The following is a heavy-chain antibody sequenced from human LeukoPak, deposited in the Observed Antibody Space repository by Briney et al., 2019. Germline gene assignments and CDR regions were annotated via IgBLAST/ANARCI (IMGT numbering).Heavy chain of an antibody. Sequence: GGSLRLSCAASGFTLSSYAMQWVRQAPGKGLEYVSAISSNGGSTYYADSVKGRFTISRDNSKNTLYLQMGSLRAEDMAVYYCARGRSGLTDRYFDFWGQGALVTVSS. V-gene: IGHV3-64*02. CDR1: GFTLSSYA. CDR2: ISSNGGST. D-gene: IGHD6-19*01. J-gene: IGHJ4*02. CDR3: ARGRSGLTDRYFDF.